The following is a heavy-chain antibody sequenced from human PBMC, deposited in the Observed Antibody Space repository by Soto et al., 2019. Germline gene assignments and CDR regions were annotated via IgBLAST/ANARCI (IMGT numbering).Heavy chain of an antibody. D-gene: IGHD3-10*01. CDR3: ARDGGMHVQSKLNPDYYYGSGSYFNNFDY. Sequence: GASVKVSCKASGGTFSSYAISWVRQAPGQGLEWMGGIIPIFGTANYAQKFQGRVTITADESTSTAYMELSSLRSEDTAVYYCARDGGMHVQSKLNPDYYYGSGSYFNNFDYWGQGTLVTVSS. CDR1: GGTFSSYA. V-gene: IGHV1-69*13. J-gene: IGHJ4*02. CDR2: IIPIFGTA.